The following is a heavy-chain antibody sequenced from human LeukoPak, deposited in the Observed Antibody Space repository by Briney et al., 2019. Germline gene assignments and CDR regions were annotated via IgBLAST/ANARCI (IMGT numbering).Heavy chain of an antibody. J-gene: IGHJ1*01. Sequence: PSETLSLTSAVYGGSFSGYYGSWIRQPPGEGLEWIGEINHSGSTNYNPSLKSRVTISVDTSKNQFSLKLSSVTAADTAVYYCARAYSSGLHNRHFRHWGQDTLVTVSS. CDR1: GGSFSGYY. D-gene: IGHD6-19*01. CDR2: INHSGST. CDR3: ARAYSSGLHNRHFRH. V-gene: IGHV4-34*01.